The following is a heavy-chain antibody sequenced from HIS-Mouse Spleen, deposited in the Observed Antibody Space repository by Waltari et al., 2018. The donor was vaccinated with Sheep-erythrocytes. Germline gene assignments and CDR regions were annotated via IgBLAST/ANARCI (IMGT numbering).Heavy chain of an antibody. D-gene: IGHD1-26*01. J-gene: IGHJ4*02. V-gene: IGHV3-21*01. CDR2: ISSSSSYI. Sequence: EVQLVESGGGLVKPGGSLRLSCAASGFTFSSYSMNWVRQAPGKGLEWVSSISSSSSYIYYADSVKGRLTISRENAKNSLYLQMNSLRAEDTAVYYCARVASGATFDYWGQGTLVTVSS. CDR3: ARVASGATFDY. CDR1: GFTFSSYS.